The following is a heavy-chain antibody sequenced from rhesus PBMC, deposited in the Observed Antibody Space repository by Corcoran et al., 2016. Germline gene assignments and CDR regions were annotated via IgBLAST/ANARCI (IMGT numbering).Heavy chain of an antibody. CDR2: NKPATGET. CDR1: GYTFTDYY. CDR3: LRGGYGSVVDY. Sequence: QVQLVQSGAEVKEPGSSVTVSCWTSGYTFTDYYITWVRQAPGRGGKWMGKNKPATGETDFAQRFLGRIILTRDTSTATVDMKVTSLMSEDTAMYYCLRGGYGSVVDYWGQGVLVTVSS. D-gene: IGHD4-29*01. J-gene: IGHJ4*01. V-gene: IGHV1-138*01.